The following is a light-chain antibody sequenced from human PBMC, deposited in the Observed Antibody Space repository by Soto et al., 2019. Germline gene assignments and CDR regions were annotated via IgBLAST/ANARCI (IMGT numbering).Light chain of an antibody. CDR2: RAS. CDR1: QDINIW. Sequence: DIQMTQSPSTQSASVGDRITITCRASQDINIWLAWYQQRPGKAPKVLISRASRLETGVSSRFSGSGSGTEFTLTINSLQPDDFATYFCQQYIAYPWTFGPGAKVDIK. V-gene: IGKV1-5*03. J-gene: IGKJ1*01. CDR3: QQYIAYPWT.